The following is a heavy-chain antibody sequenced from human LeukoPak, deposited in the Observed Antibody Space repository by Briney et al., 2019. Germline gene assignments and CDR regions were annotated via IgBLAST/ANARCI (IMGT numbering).Heavy chain of an antibody. CDR2: IYYSGST. CDR3: ARGRYSGYPSFYYYYYYMDV. Sequence: SETLSLTCTVSGGSISSYYWSWIRQPPGKGLEWIGYIYYSGSTNYNPSPKSRVTISVDTSKNQFSLKPSSVTAADTAVYYCARGRYSGYPSFYYYYYYMDVWGKGTTVTISS. CDR1: GGSISSYY. J-gene: IGHJ6*03. D-gene: IGHD5-12*01. V-gene: IGHV4-59*01.